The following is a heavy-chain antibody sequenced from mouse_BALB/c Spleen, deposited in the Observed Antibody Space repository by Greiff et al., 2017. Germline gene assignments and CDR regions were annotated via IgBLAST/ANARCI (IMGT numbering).Heavy chain of an antibody. CDR2: ISSGSSTI. D-gene: IGHD2-14*01. Sequence: DVHLVESGGGLVKPGGSLKLSCAASGFTFSSFGMHWVRQAPEKGLEWVAYISSGSSTIYYADTVKGRFTISRDNPKNTLFLQMTSLRSEDTAMYYCAREGYRYRFDYWGQGTTLTVSS. J-gene: IGHJ2*01. V-gene: IGHV5-17*02. CDR1: GFTFSSFG. CDR3: AREGYRYRFDY.